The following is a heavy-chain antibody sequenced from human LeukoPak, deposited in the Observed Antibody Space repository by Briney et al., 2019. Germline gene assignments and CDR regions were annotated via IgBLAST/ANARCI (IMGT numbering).Heavy chain of an antibody. J-gene: IGHJ4*02. CDR1: GFTFSSYW. V-gene: IGHV3-74*01. D-gene: IGHD4-23*01. CDR2: IDRDGSRI. CDR3: VRGNDYGGPHY. Sequence: GGSLRLSCAVSGFTFSSYWMHWVRQAPGKGLVWVSRIDRDGSRINYADTVKGRFTISRDNGKNTLFLQMNSLRAEDAAVYYCVRGNDYGGPHYWGQGTLVTVSS.